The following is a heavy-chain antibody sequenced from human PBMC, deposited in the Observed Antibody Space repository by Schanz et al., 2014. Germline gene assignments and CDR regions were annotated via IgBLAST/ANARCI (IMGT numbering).Heavy chain of an antibody. J-gene: IGHJ4*02. CDR3: AKEGTVVSGSPRDY. CDR2: ISGSGAGT. Sequence: VQLVESGGGVVQPGRSLRPSCAASGFIFSNFAMEWVRQAPGKGLEWVSAISGSGAGTYYADSVKGRFTLSRDNYKMSLYLQMNSVIVEDTAVYYCAKEGTVVSGSPRDYWGRGTLVTVSS. D-gene: IGHD3-10*01. CDR1: GFIFSNFA. V-gene: IGHV3-23*04.